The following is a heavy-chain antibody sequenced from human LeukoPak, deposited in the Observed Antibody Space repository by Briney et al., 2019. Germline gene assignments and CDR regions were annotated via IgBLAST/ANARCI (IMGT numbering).Heavy chain of an antibody. CDR3: ARGRCSTTSCYLLDY. J-gene: IGHJ4*02. CDR1: GLTVSSNY. CDR2: IYSAGNT. V-gene: IGHV3-66*01. Sequence: GGSLRLSCAASGLTVSSNYMSWVRQAPGKGLEWVSVIYSAGNTYYADSVQGRFTMSRENPENTLYLQMNSLRAEDTAVYYCARGRCSTTSCYLLDYWGQGTLVTVSS. D-gene: IGHD2-2*01.